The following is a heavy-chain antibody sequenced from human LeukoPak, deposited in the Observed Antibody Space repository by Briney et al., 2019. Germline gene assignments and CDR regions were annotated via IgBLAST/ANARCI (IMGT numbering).Heavy chain of an antibody. CDR1: GGSISSYY. D-gene: IGHD1-26*01. Sequence: SETLSLTCTVSGGSISSYYWSWIRQPPGKGLEWIGYIYYSGSTNYNPSLKSRVTISVDTSKNQFSLKLSSVTAADTAVYYCARDRGVYWYFDLWGRGTLVTVSS. V-gene: IGHV4-59*01. J-gene: IGHJ2*01. CDR3: ARDRGVYWYFDL. CDR2: IYYSGST.